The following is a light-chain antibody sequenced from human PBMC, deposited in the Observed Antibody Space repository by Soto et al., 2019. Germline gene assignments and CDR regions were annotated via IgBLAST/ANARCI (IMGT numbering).Light chain of an antibody. V-gene: IGKV3-11*01. Sequence: SVLTQSPATPFLSPRERATLSCRASQSVSSYLAWYQQKPGQAPRLLIYDASNRATGIPARFSGSGSGTDFTLTISSLEPEDFAVYYCQQRSNWPLTFGGGTKVDIK. J-gene: IGKJ4*01. CDR2: DAS. CDR1: QSVSSY. CDR3: QQRSNWPLT.